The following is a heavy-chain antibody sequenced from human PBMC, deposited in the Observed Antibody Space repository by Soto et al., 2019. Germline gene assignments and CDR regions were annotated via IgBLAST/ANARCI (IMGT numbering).Heavy chain of an antibody. Sequence: GASVKVSCKASGYTFTSYGISWVRQAPGQGLEWMGWISAYNGNTNYAQKLQGRVTMTTDTSTSTAYMELRSLRSDDTAVYYCASTDSLGYCSGGSCFYAFDIWGQGTMDTVSS. J-gene: IGHJ3*02. CDR2: ISAYNGNT. CDR3: ASTDSLGYCSGGSCFYAFDI. CDR1: GYTFTSYG. D-gene: IGHD2-15*01. V-gene: IGHV1-18*01.